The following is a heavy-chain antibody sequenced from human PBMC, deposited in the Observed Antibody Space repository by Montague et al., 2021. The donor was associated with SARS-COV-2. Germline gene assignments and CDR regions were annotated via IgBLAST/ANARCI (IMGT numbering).Heavy chain of an antibody. CDR3: ARGQVTAFAMLIVFPAAGALDS. Sequence: SETLSLTCAVYGGSFNDYYWTWVRQPPGKGLEWIGEITHSGNTKYNPSLKNRVTISVDTSKNQFSLNLTSATAADTAAYYCARGQVTAFAMLIVFPAAGALDSWGRGTTVTVSS. J-gene: IGHJ3*01. V-gene: IGHV4-34*01. D-gene: IGHD2-21*01. CDR1: GGSFNDYY. CDR2: ITHSGNT.